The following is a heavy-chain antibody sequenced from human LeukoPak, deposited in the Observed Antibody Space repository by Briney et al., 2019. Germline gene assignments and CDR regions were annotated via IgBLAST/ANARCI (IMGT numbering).Heavy chain of an antibody. Sequence: GGSLRPSCAASGFTFDDYAMHWVSQAPGKGLEWVSLISGDASSTYYADSVKGRFTISRDNSKNSLYLQMNSLRTEDTALYYCAKGMASSSYYFDYWGQGTLVTVSS. V-gene: IGHV3-43*02. CDR1: GFTFDDYA. CDR3: AKGMASSSYYFDY. J-gene: IGHJ4*02. CDR2: ISGDASST. D-gene: IGHD6-6*01.